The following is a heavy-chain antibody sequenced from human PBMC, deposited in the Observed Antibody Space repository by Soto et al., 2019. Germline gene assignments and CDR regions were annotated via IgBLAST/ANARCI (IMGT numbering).Heavy chain of an antibody. CDR1: GVTFSDFY. J-gene: IGHJ4*02. CDR2: INSRSSST. Sequence: QVQLVESGGGLVKHGVSLRLSCAATGVTFSDFYMSWNRQAPGKGLEWVSYINSRSSSTNYADSVKGRFTISRDNAKNVLYLQMSSLTVEDPAVYYCVKGRNWASGSDYRGQGTLVTVAS. CDR3: VKGRNWASGSDY. V-gene: IGHV3-11*05. D-gene: IGHD7-27*01.